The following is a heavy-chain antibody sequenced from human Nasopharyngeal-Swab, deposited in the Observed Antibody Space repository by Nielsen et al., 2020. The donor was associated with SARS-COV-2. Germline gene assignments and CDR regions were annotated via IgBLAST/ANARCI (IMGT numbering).Heavy chain of an antibody. Sequence: SETLSLTCTVSGYSISSGYYWGWIRQPPGKGLEWIGSIYHSGSTYYNPSLKSRVTISVDTSKNQFSLKLSSVTAADTAVYYCARMDTAMLYAFDIWGQGTMVTVSS. CDR3: ARMDTAMLYAFDI. V-gene: IGHV4-38-2*02. CDR2: IYHSGST. D-gene: IGHD5-18*01. J-gene: IGHJ3*02. CDR1: GYSISSGYY.